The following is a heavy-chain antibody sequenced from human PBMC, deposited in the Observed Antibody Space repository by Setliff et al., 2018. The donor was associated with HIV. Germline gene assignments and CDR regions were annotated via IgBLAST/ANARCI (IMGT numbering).Heavy chain of an antibody. D-gene: IGHD6-19*01. CDR1: GFTFSGTW. Sequence: GSLRLSCAASGFTFSGTWMAWVRQAPGKGPEWGANIKQDGTEKHYMDSVKGRFTISRDNADRSIYLQMNSLRVEDTAVYYCARARTGWYNFDYWGQGTQVTVSS. V-gene: IGHV3-7*01. CDR2: IKQDGTEK. CDR3: ARARTGWYNFDY. J-gene: IGHJ4*02.